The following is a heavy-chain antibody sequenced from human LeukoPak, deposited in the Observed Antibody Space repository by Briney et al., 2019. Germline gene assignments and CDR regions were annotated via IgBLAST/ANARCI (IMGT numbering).Heavy chain of an antibody. D-gene: IGHD2-15*01. J-gene: IGHJ3*02. CDR1: GFTFSQYA. Sequence: GGSLRLSCAASGFTFSQYAMHWVRQGPGQGQDLVAAIWYDGSNDYYADSVKGRFTISRDNSKSTLSLQMNSLRAEDTAVYYCAREADCSGGRCYRWAFDIWGQGTMVTVSS. V-gene: IGHV3-33*01. CDR3: AREADCSGGRCYRWAFDI. CDR2: IWYDGSND.